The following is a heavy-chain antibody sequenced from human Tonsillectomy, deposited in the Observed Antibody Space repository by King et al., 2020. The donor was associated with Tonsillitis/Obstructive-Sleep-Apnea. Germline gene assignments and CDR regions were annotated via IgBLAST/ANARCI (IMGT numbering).Heavy chain of an antibody. D-gene: IGHD2-15*01. V-gene: IGHV4-39*01. Sequence: LQLQESGPGLVKPSETLSLTCTVSGGSISSSSYYWGWIRQPPGKGLEWIGSIYYSGSTYYNPSLKSRFTISVDTSKNQFSLKLSSVTAADTAVYYCARHVRYCSGGSCFMTGFDYWGQGTLVTVSS. CDR1: GGSISSSSYY. CDR2: IYYSGST. J-gene: IGHJ4*02. CDR3: ARHVRYCSGGSCFMTGFDY.